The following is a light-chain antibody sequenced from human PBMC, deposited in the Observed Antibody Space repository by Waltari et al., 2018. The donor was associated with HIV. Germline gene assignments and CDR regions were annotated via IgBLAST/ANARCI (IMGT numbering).Light chain of an antibody. CDR1: SGNIGKHHR. J-gene: IGLJ1*01. CDR3: CSYAATTDFFV. CDR2: EVT. V-gene: IGLV2-23*02. Sequence: VSGSLGQSITISCNGTSGNIGKHHRVSWYQQHPGKAPKLLIYEVTRRPSGISSRFSASKSDNTASLTISGLQAEDEAAYFCCSYAATTDFFVFGGGT.